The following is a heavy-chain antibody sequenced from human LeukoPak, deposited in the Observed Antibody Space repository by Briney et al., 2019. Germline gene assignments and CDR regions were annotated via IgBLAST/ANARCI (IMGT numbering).Heavy chain of an antibody. V-gene: IGHV4-61*01. CDR3: ARASLNDYDFWSGYSPNWFGP. CDR1: GGSVSSGTYY. CDR2: IYYSGST. D-gene: IGHD3-3*01. Sequence: PSETLSLTCTVSGGSVSSGTYYWSWIRQPPGKGLEWIGYIYYSGSTNYNPSLKSRVTISVDTSKNQFSLKLSSVTAADTAVYYCARASLNDYDFWSGYSPNWFGPWGQGTLVTVSS. J-gene: IGHJ5*02.